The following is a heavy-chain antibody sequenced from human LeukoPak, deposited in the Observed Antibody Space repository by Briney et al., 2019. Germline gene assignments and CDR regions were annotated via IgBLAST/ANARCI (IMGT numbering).Heavy chain of an antibody. CDR3: ARGRSYYGSGGYQNWFDP. D-gene: IGHD3-10*01. Sequence: PSETLSLTCAVHGGSFSGYYWSWIRQPPGKGLEWIGEINHSGSTNYNPSLKSRVTISVDTSKNQFSLKLSSVTAADTAVYYCARGRSYYGSGGYQNWFDPWGQGTLVTVSS. CDR1: GGSFSGYY. V-gene: IGHV4-34*01. J-gene: IGHJ5*02. CDR2: INHSGST.